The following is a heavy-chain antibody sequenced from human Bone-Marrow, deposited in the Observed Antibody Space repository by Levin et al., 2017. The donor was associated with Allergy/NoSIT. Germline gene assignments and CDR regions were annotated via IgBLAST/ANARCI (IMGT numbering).Heavy chain of an antibody. D-gene: IGHD3-22*01. J-gene: IGHJ4*02. V-gene: IGHV3-23*01. CDR2: ITGSSDRT. Sequence: GESLKISCAASGFTFSSYAMSWVRQAPGKGLEWVSAITGSSDRTYYADSVKGRFTISRDNSKNALFLQVNTLRAEDTAVYFCVKARDYYDSSGYSGFDYWGQGTLVIVSS. CDR3: VKARDYYDSSGYSGFDY. CDR1: GFTFSSYA.